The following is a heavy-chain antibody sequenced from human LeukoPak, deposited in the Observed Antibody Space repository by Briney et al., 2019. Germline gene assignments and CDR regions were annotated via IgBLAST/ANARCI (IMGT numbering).Heavy chain of an antibody. CDR3: ARGAYCGGDCYYNWFDP. J-gene: IGHJ5*02. V-gene: IGHV1-2*02. CDR2: INPNSGAT. CDR1: GYTFTGYY. D-gene: IGHD2-21*02. Sequence: ASVKVSCKASGYTFTGYYMHWMRQAPGQGLEWMAWINPNSGATNYAPKFQGRVTLTRDTSITTAYMELSRLRSDDTAVYYCARGAYCGGDCYYNWFDPWGQGTLVTVSS.